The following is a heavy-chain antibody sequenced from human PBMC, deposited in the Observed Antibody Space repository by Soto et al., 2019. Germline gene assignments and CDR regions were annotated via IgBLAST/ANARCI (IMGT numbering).Heavy chain of an antibody. CDR3: AAHSGKYCNHFDS. J-gene: IGHJ4*02. CDR1: GFTFNTYG. CDR2: ISSDATSK. D-gene: IGHD4-4*01. Sequence: QVQLVESGGGVVQPGRSLRLSCAASGFTFNTYGVHCVRQAPGKGLESVALISSDATSKFYGDSVKGRFTISRDNPKNTLYLQMNSLRAEYTAVSYCAAHSGKYCNHFDSWGLGTLVTVSS. V-gene: IGHV3-30*03.